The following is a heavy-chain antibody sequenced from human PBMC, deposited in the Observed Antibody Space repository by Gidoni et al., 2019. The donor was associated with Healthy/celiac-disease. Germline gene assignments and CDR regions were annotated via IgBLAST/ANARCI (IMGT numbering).Heavy chain of an antibody. V-gene: IGHV3-30-3*01. CDR2: ISYDGSNK. CDR1: GFTFSSSA. Sequence: QVQLVESGGGVVQPGRSLRLSCAASGFTFSSSAMHWVPQAPGKGLEWVAVISYDGSNKYYVDSVKGRFTNARDNSKNTLYLQMNSLRAEDTAVYYCARESGGLLWFREPGGGMDVWGQGTTVTVSS. CDR3: ARESGGLLWFREPGGGMDV. D-gene: IGHD3-10*01. J-gene: IGHJ6*02.